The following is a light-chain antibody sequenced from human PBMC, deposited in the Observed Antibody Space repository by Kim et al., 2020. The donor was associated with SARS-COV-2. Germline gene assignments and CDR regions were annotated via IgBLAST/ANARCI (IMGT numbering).Light chain of an antibody. CDR1: SSNIGSNY. CDR3: AAWDDSLSVNWV. Sequence: ELTQPPSASGTPGQRVTISCSGSSSNIGSNYVYWYQQLPGTAPKLLICRNNQRPSGVPDRFSGSKSGTSASLAISGLRSEDEADYYCAAWDDSLSVNWVFGGGTQLTVL. V-gene: IGLV1-47*01. CDR2: RNN. J-gene: IGLJ3*02.